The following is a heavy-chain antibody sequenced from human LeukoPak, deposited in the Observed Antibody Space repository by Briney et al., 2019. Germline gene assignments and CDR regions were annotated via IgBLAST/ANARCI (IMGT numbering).Heavy chain of an antibody. Sequence: ASVKVSCKASGYTFTGYYMHWVRQAPGQGLEWMGWINPNSGGTNYAQKFQGRVTMARDTSISTAYRELSRLRSDDTAVYYCARVIGIRGAPFDYWGQGTLVTVSS. CDR2: INPNSGGT. D-gene: IGHD3-10*01. CDR3: ARVIGIRGAPFDY. J-gene: IGHJ4*02. V-gene: IGHV1-2*02. CDR1: GYTFTGYY.